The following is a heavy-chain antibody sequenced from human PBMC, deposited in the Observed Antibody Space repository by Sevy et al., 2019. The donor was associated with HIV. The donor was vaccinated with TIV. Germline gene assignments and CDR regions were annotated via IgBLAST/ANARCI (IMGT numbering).Heavy chain of an antibody. CDR3: ARAPRSSWYYYGMDV. CDR2: ISSSSSYI. J-gene: IGHJ6*02. D-gene: IGHD6-13*01. V-gene: IGHV3-21*01. Sequence: GGSLRLSCAASGFTFSSYSMNWVRQAPGKGLEWASSISSSSSYIYYADSVKGRFTISRDNAKNSLYLQMNSLRAEDTAVYYCARAPRSSWYYYGMDVWGQGTTVTVSS. CDR1: GFTFSSYS.